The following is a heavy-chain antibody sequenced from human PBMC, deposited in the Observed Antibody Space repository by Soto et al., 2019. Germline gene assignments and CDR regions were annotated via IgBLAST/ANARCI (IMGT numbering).Heavy chain of an antibody. D-gene: IGHD3-22*01. V-gene: IGHV4-39*07. CDR2: IYYSGST. J-gene: IGHJ4*02. CDR1: GGSISSSSYY. CDR3: GTYDTRQYYFDY. Sequence: SETLSLTCTVSGGSISSSSYYWGWIRQPPGKGLEWIGSIYYSGSTYYNPSLKSRVTISVDTSKNQFSLKLSSVTAADTAVYYCGTYDTRQYYFDYWGQGTLVTVSS.